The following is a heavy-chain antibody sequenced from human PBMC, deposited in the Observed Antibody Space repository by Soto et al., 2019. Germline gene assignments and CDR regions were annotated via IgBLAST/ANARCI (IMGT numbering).Heavy chain of an antibody. Sequence: QVQLVESGGGVVQPGRSLRLSCAASGFTFSSYSICWVRQAPGKGLEWMAVISYDGSNKYYADSVKGRFTISRDNSKNTLYLQMNSLSAEDTAVYYCARGGVVVTGTVNFDYWGQRTLVTVSS. D-gene: IGHD2-21*02. CDR1: GFTFSSYS. J-gene: IGHJ4*02. CDR2: ISYDGSNK. V-gene: IGHV3-30-3*01. CDR3: ARGGVVVTGTVNFDY.